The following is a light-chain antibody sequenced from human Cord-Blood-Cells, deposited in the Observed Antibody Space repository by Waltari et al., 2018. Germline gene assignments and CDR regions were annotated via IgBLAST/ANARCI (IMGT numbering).Light chain of an antibody. J-gene: IGLJ2*01. CDR1: SRDVCGYNY. CDR3: SSYTSSSVV. Sequence: QSALTQPASVSGSPGQSITISCTGTSRDVCGYNYVSWYQQHPGKAPKLMIYDVSNRPSGVSNRFSGSKSGNTASLTISGLQAEDEADYYCSSYTSSSVVFGGGTKLTVL. V-gene: IGLV2-14*01. CDR2: DVS.